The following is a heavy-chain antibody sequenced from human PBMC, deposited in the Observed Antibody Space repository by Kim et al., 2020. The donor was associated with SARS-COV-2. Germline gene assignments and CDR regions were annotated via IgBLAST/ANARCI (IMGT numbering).Heavy chain of an antibody. CDR2: DT. CDR3: ASALTVNFDY. V-gene: IGHV5-51*01. D-gene: IGHD4-17*01. J-gene: IGHJ4*02. Sequence: DTRYSPSFQGQVTISADKSISTAYLQWSSLKASDTAMYYCASALTVNFDYWGQGTLVTVSS.